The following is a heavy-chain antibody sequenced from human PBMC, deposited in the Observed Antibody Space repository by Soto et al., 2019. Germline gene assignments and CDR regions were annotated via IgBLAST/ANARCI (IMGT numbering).Heavy chain of an antibody. CDR2: ISSSGSTI. J-gene: IGHJ6*02. CDR1: GFTFSDYC. Sequence: GGSLRLSCAASGFTFSDYCMSWIRQAPGKGLEWVSYISSSGSTIYYADSVKGRFTISRDNAKNSLYLQMNSLRAEDTAVYYCARPPPPLYYYGMDVWGQGSTVTVSS. V-gene: IGHV3-11*01. CDR3: ARPPPPLYYYGMDV.